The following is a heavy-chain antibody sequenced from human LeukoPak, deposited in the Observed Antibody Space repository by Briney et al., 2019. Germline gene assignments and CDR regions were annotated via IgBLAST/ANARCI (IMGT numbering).Heavy chain of an antibody. J-gene: IGHJ6*02. CDR2: INTNTGNP. CDR1: GYTFTSYA. V-gene: IGHV7-4-1*02. D-gene: IGHD6-13*01. CDR3: ARAGSSIAAAEDYYYGMDV. Sequence: ASVKVSCKASGYTFTSYAMNWERQAPGQGLEWMGWINTNTGNPTYAQGFTGRFVFSLDTSVSTAYLQISSLKAEDTAVYYCARAGSSIAAAEDYYYGMDVWGQGTTVTVSS.